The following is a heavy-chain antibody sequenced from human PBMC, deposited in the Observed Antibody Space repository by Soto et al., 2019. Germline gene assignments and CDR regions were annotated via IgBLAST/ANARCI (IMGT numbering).Heavy chain of an antibody. J-gene: IGHJ6*02. CDR1: GGTFSSYA. Sequence: QVQLVQSGAEVKKPGSSVKVSCKASGGTFSSYAISWVRQAPGQGLEWMGGIIPIFGTANYAQKFQGRVTITADEYTSTAYMELSSLRSEDTAVYYCARERYFDWLLPYTYMDVWGQGTTVTVSS. CDR3: ARERYFDWLLPYTYMDV. D-gene: IGHD3-9*01. V-gene: IGHV1-69*01. CDR2: IIPIFGTA.